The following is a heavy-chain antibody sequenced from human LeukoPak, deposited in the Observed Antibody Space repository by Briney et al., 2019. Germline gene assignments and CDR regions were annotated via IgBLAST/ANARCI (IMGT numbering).Heavy chain of an antibody. D-gene: IGHD3-3*01. J-gene: IGHJ6*02. CDR2: IKQDGSGK. CDR1: GFTFSSYW. V-gene: IGHV3-7*01. CDR3: ARERDYDFWSGYLYYYYGMDV. Sequence: GGSLRLSCAASGFTFSSYWMSWVRQAPGKGLEWVANIKQDGSGKYYVDSVKGRFTISRDNSKNSLYLQMNSLRAEDTAVYYCARERDYDFWSGYLYYYYGMDVWGQGTTVTVSS.